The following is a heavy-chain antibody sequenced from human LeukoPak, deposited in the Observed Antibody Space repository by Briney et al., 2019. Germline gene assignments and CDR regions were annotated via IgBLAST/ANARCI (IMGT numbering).Heavy chain of an antibody. Sequence: SETLSLTCTVFGGSISSSSHYWGWGRQPPGEGLEWIGSIYFSGSTYYSPSLKSRVTISVDPSTNQFSLKLSSVTAADTAVYFCARHQWLGPFDSWGQGTLVTVSS. V-gene: IGHV4-39*01. CDR1: GGSISSSSHY. J-gene: IGHJ4*02. CDR2: IYFSGST. D-gene: IGHD6-19*01. CDR3: ARHQWLGPFDS.